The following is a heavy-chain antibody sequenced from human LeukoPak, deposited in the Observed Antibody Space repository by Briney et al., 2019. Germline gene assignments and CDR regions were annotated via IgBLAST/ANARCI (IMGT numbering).Heavy chain of an antibody. CDR3: ARVTMVRGVIHEDLYYYYYMDV. D-gene: IGHD3-10*01. J-gene: IGHJ6*03. V-gene: IGHV6-1*01. Sequence: SQTLSLTCAISGDSVSSNSAAWNWIRQSPSRGLEWLGRTYYRSKWYNDYAVSVKSRITINPDTSKNQFSLQLNSVTPEDTAVYYCARVTMVRGVIHEDLYYYYYMDVWGKGTTVTISS. CDR1: GDSVSSNSAA. CDR2: TYYRSKWYN.